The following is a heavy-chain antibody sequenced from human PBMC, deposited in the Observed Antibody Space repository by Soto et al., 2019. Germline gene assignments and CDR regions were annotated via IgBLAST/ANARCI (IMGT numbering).Heavy chain of an antibody. D-gene: IGHD2-15*01. V-gene: IGHV3-7*03. CDR1: GFTFSSYG. CDR3: ARDWTPLDY. J-gene: IGHJ4*02. Sequence: PGGSLRLSCAASGFTFSSYGRHWVRQAPGKGLEWVANIKEDGSEKYYVDSVKGRFTISRDNAKNSMFLQMNSLRAEDSAVYYCARDWTPLDYWGQGTLVTVPQ. CDR2: IKEDGSEK.